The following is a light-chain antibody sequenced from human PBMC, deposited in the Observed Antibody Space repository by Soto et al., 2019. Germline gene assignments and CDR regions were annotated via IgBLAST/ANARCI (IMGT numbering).Light chain of an antibody. Sequence: QSVLTQPPSASVSPGQSVTISCTGTSSDVGGYNYVSWYQQHPGKAPQLVIYGVNKRASGVPDRFSGSKSGNTASLTVSGLQAEDEADHYCSSYAGSNILYVFGTGTKVTVL. CDR1: SSDVGGYNY. CDR2: GVN. V-gene: IGLV2-8*01. J-gene: IGLJ1*01. CDR3: SSYAGSNILYV.